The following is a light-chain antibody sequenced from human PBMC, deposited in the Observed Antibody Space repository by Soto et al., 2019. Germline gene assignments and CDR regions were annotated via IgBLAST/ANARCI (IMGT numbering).Light chain of an antibody. CDR2: DAS. CDR1: QSLSIY. V-gene: IGKV3-11*01. J-gene: IGKJ1*01. Sequence: EIVLTQSPSTLSMSPGERATLSCRASQSLSIYLGWYQQKPGQVPRLLIYDASNRATGIPARFSGSGSGTDFTLTISSLEPEDFAVYYCLQRTNWPWTFGQGTKVEVK. CDR3: LQRTNWPWT.